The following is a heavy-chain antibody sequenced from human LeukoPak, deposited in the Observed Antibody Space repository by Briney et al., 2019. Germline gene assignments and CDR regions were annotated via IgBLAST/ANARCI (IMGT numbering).Heavy chain of an antibody. V-gene: IGHV4-34*01. D-gene: IGHD3-3*01. Sequence: SETLSLTCAVYGGSFSGYYWSWIRQPPGKGLEWIGEINHSGSTNYNPSLKSRVTISVDTSKNQFSLKLSSVTAADTAVYYCPFDFWSVNYTGLFPWGQGPLSPSPQ. CDR3: PFDFWSVNYTGLFP. J-gene: IGHJ5*02. CDR2: INHSGST. CDR1: GGSFSGYY.